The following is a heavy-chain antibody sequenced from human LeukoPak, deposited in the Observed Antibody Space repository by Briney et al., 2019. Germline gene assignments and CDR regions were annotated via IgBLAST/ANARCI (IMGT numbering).Heavy chain of an antibody. CDR1: GGSFSGYY. J-gene: IGHJ4*02. D-gene: IGHD6-19*01. V-gene: IGHV4-34*01. CDR2: INHSGST. CDR3: ASIAVVGTVDY. Sequence: SETLSLTCAVYGGSFSGYYWSWIRQPPGKGLEWIGEINHSGSTDYNPSLKSRVTISADTSKNQFSLKLSSVTAADTAVYYCASIAVVGTVDYWGQGTLVTVSS.